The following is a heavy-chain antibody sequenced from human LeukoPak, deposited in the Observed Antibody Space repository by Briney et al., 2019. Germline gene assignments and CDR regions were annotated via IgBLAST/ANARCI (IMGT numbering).Heavy chain of an antibody. V-gene: IGHV3-33*01. Sequence: GGSLRLSCVASGFTFSAYNIHWVRQAPGKGLEWVAVIWSDGGLKYYADSVTGRFTISRDNSKNTLYLQMNSLRAEDTAVYYCARDRYCSSTSCYGQRYNWFDPWGQGTLVTVSS. D-gene: IGHD2-2*01. CDR1: GFTFSAYN. J-gene: IGHJ5*02. CDR3: ARDRYCSSTSCYGQRYNWFDP. CDR2: IWSDGGLK.